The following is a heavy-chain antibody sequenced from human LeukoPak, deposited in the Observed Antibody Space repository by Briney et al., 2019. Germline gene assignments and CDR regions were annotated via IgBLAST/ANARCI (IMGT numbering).Heavy chain of an antibody. Sequence: SETLSLICTVSGGSISSHYWSWIRQPAGKGLEWIGRIHTSGDTNYNPSLKSRVTMSGDASTNQVSLNLSSVPAADTAVYYCARGPPPDFEYWG. CDR3: ARGPPPDFEY. V-gene: IGHV4-4*07. J-gene: IGHJ4*01. CDR1: GGSISSHY. CDR2: IHTSGDT.